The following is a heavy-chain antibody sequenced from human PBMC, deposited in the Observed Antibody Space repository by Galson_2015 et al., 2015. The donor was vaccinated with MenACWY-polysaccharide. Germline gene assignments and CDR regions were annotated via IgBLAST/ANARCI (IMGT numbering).Heavy chain of an antibody. J-gene: IGHJ4*02. D-gene: IGHD3-16*02. Sequence: SLRLSCAASGFSFNTYTMSWVRQAPGKGPEWVSSISGGSSSTYYADSVKGRFTISSDNAEQSLYLQMNSLRHEDTAVYYCARDLRLITSGGAIAVRPSTFDNWGQGTLVAVSS. CDR2: ISGGSSST. V-gene: IGHV3-48*02. CDR3: ARDLRLITSGGAIAVRPSTFDN. CDR1: GFSFNTYT.